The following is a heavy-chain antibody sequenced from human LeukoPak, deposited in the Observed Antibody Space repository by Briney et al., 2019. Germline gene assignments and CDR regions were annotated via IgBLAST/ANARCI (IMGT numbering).Heavy chain of an antibody. CDR3: ARVDSGSFLGDWFDP. CDR2: IYTSGST. CDR1: GVSISSGSYY. V-gene: IGHV4-61*02. D-gene: IGHD1-26*01. J-gene: IGHJ5*02. Sequence: SETLSLTCTVSGVSISSGSYYWSWIRQPAGKGLEWIGRIYTSGSTNYNPSLKSRVTISVDTSKNQFSLKLSSVTAADTAVYYCARVDSGSFLGDWFDPWGQGTLVTVSS.